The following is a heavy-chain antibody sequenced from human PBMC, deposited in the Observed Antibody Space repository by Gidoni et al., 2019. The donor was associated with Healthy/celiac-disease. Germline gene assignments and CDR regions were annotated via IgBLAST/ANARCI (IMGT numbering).Heavy chain of an antibody. CDR2: ICYDGSNK. CDR3: ARDPEKYYYDSSGYYDY. J-gene: IGHJ4*02. CDR1: AGTFRSSG. D-gene: IGHD3-22*01. V-gene: IGHV3-33*01. Sequence: QVQRVATGGRAVQSGRSLRLSCAESAGTFRSSGVHWVRQAPGKGLEWVAVICYDGSNKYYADSVKGRFTISRDNSKNTLYLQMNSLRAEDTAVYYCARDPEKYYYDSSGYYDYWGQGTLVTVSS.